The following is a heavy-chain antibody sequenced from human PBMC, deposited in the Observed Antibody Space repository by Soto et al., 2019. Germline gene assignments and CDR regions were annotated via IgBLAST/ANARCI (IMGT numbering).Heavy chain of an antibody. CDR3: ASARLRLAFPLYYFDC. CDR1: GYTFTGYY. Sequence: ASVKFSCKASGYTFTGYYMHWVRQAPGQGLEWMGWINPNSGGTNYAQKFQGRVTMTRDTSISTAYMELSRLRSDDTAVYYCASARLRLAFPLYYFDCWGQGSLVTVSS. CDR2: INPNSGGT. V-gene: IGHV1-2*02. J-gene: IGHJ4*02. D-gene: IGHD5-12*01.